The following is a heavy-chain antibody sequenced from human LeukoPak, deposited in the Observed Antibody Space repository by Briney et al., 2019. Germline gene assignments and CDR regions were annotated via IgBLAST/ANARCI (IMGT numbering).Heavy chain of an antibody. CDR3: ARAGNYRFDY. CDR2: INSDDSII. J-gene: IGHJ4*02. Sequence: PGGSLRLPCAASGFTFSTYWMHWVRQAPGEGLVWVSRINSDDSIINYADSVKGRFTISRDNAKNTLYRQMNSLRAEDTAVYYCARAGNYRFDYWGQGTLVTVSS. D-gene: IGHD1-7*01. CDR1: GFTFSTYW. V-gene: IGHV3-74*01.